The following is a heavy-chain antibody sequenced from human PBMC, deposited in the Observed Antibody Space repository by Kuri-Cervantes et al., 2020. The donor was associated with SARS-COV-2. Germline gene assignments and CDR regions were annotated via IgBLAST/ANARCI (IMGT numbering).Heavy chain of an antibody. V-gene: IGHV3-23*01. CDR3: AKGALKDYGNRFDP. D-gene: IGHD4-17*01. Sequence: GGSLRLSCAASGFTFNNYAMNWVRQAPGKGLEWVSGISGSGGSTYYADSVKGRFTISRDNSKNTLFLQMNSLRVEDTAVYYCAKGALKDYGNRFDPWGQGTLVTVSS. J-gene: IGHJ5*02. CDR2: ISGSGGST. CDR1: GFTFNNYA.